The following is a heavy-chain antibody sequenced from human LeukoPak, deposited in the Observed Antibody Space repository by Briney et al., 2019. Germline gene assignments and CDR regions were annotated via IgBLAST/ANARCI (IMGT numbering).Heavy chain of an antibody. D-gene: IGHD6-19*01. CDR2: ISTTGTYT. Sequence: GGSLRLSCAATGFTFSDYYMSWIRQAPGKGLEWVSYISTTGTYTNYADSVKGRFTISRDNGKKSLYLQMNSLRAEDAAVYYCATRGGSGWYEGWGQGTLVTVSS. CDR1: GFTFSDYY. CDR3: ATRGGSGWYEG. V-gene: IGHV3-11*06. J-gene: IGHJ4*02.